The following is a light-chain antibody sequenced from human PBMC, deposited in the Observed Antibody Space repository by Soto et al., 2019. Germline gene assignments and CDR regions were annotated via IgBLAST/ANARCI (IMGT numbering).Light chain of an antibody. CDR1: QSISSY. CDR2: AAS. CDR3: QQYTAWPLT. Sequence: DIQMTQSPSSLSASVGDRVTITCRASQSISSYLNWYQQKPGKAPKLLIYAASTRATGLPGRFSGSGSGTEFTLTITSLQSEDFAVYYCQQYTAWPLTFGGGTHVEIK. J-gene: IGKJ4*01. V-gene: IGKV1-39*01.